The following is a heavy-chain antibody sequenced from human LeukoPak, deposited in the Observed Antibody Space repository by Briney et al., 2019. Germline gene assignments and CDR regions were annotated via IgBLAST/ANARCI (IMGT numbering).Heavy chain of an antibody. CDR2: ISGRDDSA. V-gene: IGHV3-23*01. CDR1: GFTVTNYA. J-gene: IGHJ4*02. D-gene: IGHD3-9*01. Sequence: GASLRLSCAASGFTVTNYAMYWVRQAPGKGLEWVSAISGRDDSAYYADSVKGRFTISRDTSKNTLFLQMNSLRAEDTAVYYCAKWGDYDILTGYYDPDYWGQGTLVTVSS. CDR3: AKWGDYDILTGYYDPDY.